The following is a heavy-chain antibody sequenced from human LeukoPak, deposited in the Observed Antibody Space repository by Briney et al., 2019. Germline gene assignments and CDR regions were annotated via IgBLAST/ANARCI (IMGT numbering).Heavy chain of an antibody. Sequence: ASVKVSCKASSYTFTSYDITWVRQPPGQGLEWMGLVSAYNGNTNYAQKLQGRVTMTTDTSTSTAYLELRSLRSDDTAVYYCARGGYTYGPAYDAFDIWGQGTMVTVSS. J-gene: IGHJ3*02. CDR1: SYTFTSYD. D-gene: IGHD5-18*01. V-gene: IGHV1-18*01. CDR2: VSAYNGNT. CDR3: ARGGYTYGPAYDAFDI.